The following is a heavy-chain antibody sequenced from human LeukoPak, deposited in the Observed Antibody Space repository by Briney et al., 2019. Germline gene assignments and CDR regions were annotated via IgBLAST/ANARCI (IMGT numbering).Heavy chain of an antibody. J-gene: IGHJ6*03. CDR2: IIPIFGTA. Sequence: SVKVSCKASGGTFSSYAISWVRQAPGQGLEWMGRIIPIFGTANYAQKFQGRVTITTDESTSTAYMEVSSLRSEDTAVYYCARERIAARPPTYYYYYYMDVWGKGTTVTVSS. D-gene: IGHD6-6*01. V-gene: IGHV1-69*05. CDR1: GGTFSSYA. CDR3: ARERIAARPPTYYYYYYMDV.